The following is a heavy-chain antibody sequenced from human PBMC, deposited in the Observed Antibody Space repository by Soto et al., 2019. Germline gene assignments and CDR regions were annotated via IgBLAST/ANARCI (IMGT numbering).Heavy chain of an antibody. V-gene: IGHV4-34*01. J-gene: IGHJ6*02. Sequence: SETLSLTCAVCGGSFRVYSWSWVRQAPGKGLEWIGSINYSGSTNYNPSLKSRVTISVDTSKNQFSLKLSSVTAADTAVYYCARRDGRGYYYGMDVWGQGTTVTVSS. CDR2: INYSGST. CDR1: GGSFRVYS. CDR3: ARRDGRGYYYGMDV.